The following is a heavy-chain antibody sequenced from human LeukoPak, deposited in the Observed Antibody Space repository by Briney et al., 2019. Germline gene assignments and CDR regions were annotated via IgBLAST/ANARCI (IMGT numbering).Heavy chain of an antibody. CDR3: ARDQYYYGSGRGANWFDP. Sequence: EASVKVSCKASGYTFTSYYMHWVRQAPGQGLEWMGIINPSGGSTSYAQKFQGRVTITADESTSTAYMELSSLRSEDTAVYYCARDQYYYGSGRGANWFDPWGQGTLVTVSS. CDR2: INPSGGST. V-gene: IGHV1-46*01. D-gene: IGHD3-10*01. J-gene: IGHJ5*02. CDR1: GYTFTSYY.